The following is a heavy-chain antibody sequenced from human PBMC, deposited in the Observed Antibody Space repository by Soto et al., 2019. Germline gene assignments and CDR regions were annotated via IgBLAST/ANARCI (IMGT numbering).Heavy chain of an antibody. J-gene: IGHJ3*02. D-gene: IGHD2-2*01. CDR2: MNPNSGNT. V-gene: IGHV1-8*01. CDR1: GYTFTSYD. CDR3: ARAQYCSSTSCQDDAFDI. Sequence: ASVKVSCKASGYTFTSYDINWVRQAIGQGLEWMGWMNPNSGNTGYAQKFQGRVTMTRNTSISTAYMELSSLRSEDTAVYYCARAQYCSSTSCQDDAFDIWGQGTMVTVSS.